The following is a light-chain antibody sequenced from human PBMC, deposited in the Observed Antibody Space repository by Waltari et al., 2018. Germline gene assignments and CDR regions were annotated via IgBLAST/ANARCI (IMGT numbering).Light chain of an antibody. Sequence: DKVMTQSPATLSVSPGERATLYCWASQTVGSGLAWYQQKPGQPPRLLIYGASTRATGVPARFSGSGSGTDFTLTIDSLQSEDSAVYYCHQYHAWPPGRMFGQGTKVEMK. CDR3: HQYHAWPPGRM. CDR1: QTVGSG. V-gene: IGKV3-15*01. CDR2: GAS. J-gene: IGKJ1*01.